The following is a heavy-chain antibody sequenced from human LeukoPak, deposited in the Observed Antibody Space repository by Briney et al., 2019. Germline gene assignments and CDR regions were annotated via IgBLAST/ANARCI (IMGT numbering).Heavy chain of an antibody. CDR1: GYTFTSYH. V-gene: IGHV1-46*01. CDR3: VREDAHTYYFDF. CDR2: IKSTGDTT. D-gene: IGHD2-2*01. J-gene: IGHJ4*02. Sequence: GASVKVSCKTSGYTFTSYHMHWVRQAPGQGLEWVAIIKSTGDTTVYAQKFQGGVTVTRDTSTSTVYMDLSSLSSEDTAVYYCVREDAHTYYFDFWGPGTLVTVSS.